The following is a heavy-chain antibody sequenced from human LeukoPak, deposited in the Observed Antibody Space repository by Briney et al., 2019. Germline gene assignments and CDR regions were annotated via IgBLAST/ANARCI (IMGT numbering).Heavy chain of an antibody. CDR2: IDYRGST. V-gene: IGHV4-59*01. D-gene: IGHD2-2*01. CDR3: ASTRWGLAFDI. Sequence: TSETLSLTCTVSGGSISSFYWSWIRQPPGKGLEWIAYIDYRGSTTYNPSLRSRVTISVDTSKNQFSLKLSSVTAADTAVYYCASTRWGLAFDIWGQGTMVTVSS. CDR1: GGSISSFY. J-gene: IGHJ3*02.